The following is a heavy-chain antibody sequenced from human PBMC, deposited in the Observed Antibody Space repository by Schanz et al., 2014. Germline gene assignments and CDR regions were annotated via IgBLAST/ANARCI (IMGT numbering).Heavy chain of an antibody. CDR3: AKGSTNAIDS. CDR1: RFTFSSYD. CDR2: ISHDGSYT. Sequence: QVQLVESGGGVVQPGRSLRLSCVASRFTFSSYDIHWIRQAPGKGLEWVALISHDGSYTSSSDSVKGRFTVSRDNSKNTAYLQTDSLRRDDTAVYYCAKGSTNAIDSCGQGSLVIVSS. V-gene: IGHV3-30*18. J-gene: IGHJ4*02.